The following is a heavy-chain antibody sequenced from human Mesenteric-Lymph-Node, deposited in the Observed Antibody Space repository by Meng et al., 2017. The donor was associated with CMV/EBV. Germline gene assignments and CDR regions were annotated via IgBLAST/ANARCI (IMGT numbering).Heavy chain of an antibody. CDR3: ARGAQRYSSSQGDY. J-gene: IGHJ4*02. V-gene: IGHV3-48*03. CDR2: ISSRGSTI. Sequence: GESLKISCAASGFTFSTYEMNWVRQAPGKGLEWVSYISSRGSTIYYADSVKGRFTISRDNAKNSLYLQMNSLRAEDTAVYYCARGAQRYSSSQGDYWGQGTLVTVSS. CDR1: GFTFSTYE. D-gene: IGHD6-13*01.